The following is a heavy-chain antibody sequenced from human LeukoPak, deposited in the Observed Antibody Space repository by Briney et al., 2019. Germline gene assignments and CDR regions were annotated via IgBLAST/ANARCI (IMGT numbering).Heavy chain of an antibody. J-gene: IGHJ4*02. Sequence: KTSETLSLTCTVSGGSITSSGYYWGWIRQPPGKGLEWIGSIFYSGSTYYNPSLKSRVTISVDTSKTQFSLKLSSVTAADTAVYYCAKQQLVRCFDYWGQGTLVTVSS. CDR1: GGSITSSGYY. CDR3: AKQQLVRCFDY. D-gene: IGHD6-13*01. V-gene: IGHV4-39*01. CDR2: IFYSGST.